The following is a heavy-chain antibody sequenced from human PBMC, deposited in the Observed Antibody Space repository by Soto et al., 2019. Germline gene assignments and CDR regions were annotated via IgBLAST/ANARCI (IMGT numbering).Heavy chain of an antibody. CDR1: VFTFSSYA. Sequence: PGGSLRLSCAASVFTFSSYAMSFVRQSLGKGLERVSAISGSGGSTYYADSVKGRFTISRDNSKNTLYMQMNSLRAEDTAVYHCAAEYYYSSGYLPFGYRGQGTMVTVSS. D-gene: IGHD3-22*01. V-gene: IGHV3-23*01. CDR2: ISGSGGST. CDR3: AAEYYYSSGYLPFGY. J-gene: IGHJ4*02.